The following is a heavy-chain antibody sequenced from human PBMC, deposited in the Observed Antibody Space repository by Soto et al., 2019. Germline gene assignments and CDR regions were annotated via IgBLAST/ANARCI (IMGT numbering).Heavy chain of an antibody. J-gene: IGHJ4*02. CDR1: GFSFSSYS. D-gene: IGHD1-20*01. V-gene: IGHV3-23*01. CDR3: AKSRSDNWNDAYYFDY. Sequence: EVQLMESGGGLVQPGGSLTLSCAASGFSFSSYSMSWVRQAPGKGLEWVSGISGLAGSTYYADSVKGRFTISRDNSKNSLYLEINSLRAEDTAMYYCAKSRSDNWNDAYYFDYWAQGTQATVSP. CDR2: ISGLAGST.